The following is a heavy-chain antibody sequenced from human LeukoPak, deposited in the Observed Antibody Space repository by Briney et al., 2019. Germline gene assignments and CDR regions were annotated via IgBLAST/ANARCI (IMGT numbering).Heavy chain of an antibody. CDR3: ARDGNYYDSSGYYYADY. Sequence: GASVKVSCKASGYTFTGYYMHWVRQAPGQGLEWMGWINPNSGGTSYAQKFQGRVTMTRDTSISTAYMELSRLRSDDTAVYYCARDGNYYDSSGYYYADYWGQGTLVTVSS. D-gene: IGHD3-22*01. J-gene: IGHJ4*02. V-gene: IGHV1-2*02. CDR2: INPNSGGT. CDR1: GYTFTGYY.